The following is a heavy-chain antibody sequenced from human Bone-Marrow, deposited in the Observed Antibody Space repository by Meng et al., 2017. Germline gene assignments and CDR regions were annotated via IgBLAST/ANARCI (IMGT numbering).Heavy chain of an antibody. V-gene: IGHV4-30-4*01. Sequence: QVQLQESGPGLVKPSQTLSLTCTVSGGSISSGDYYWSWIRQPPGKGLEWIGYIYYRGSTYYNPSLKGRVTISVDTSKNQFSLKLSSVMAADTAFYYCARDDGSGGGGYWGQGTLVTVSS. J-gene: IGHJ4*02. CDR1: GGSISSGDYY. D-gene: IGHD1-1*01. CDR3: ARDDGSGGGGY. CDR2: IYYRGST.